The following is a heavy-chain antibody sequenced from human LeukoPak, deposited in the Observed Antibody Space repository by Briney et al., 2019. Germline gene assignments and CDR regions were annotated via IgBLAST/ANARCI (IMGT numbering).Heavy chain of an antibody. CDR1: GGSISSYY. CDR3: ARSGYSSSWKPLNWFDP. Sequence: SETLSLTCTVSGGSISSYYWSWIRQPPGKGLEWIGYIFYTGSTNYNPSLKSRVTISVDTSKNQFSLKLSSVTAADTAVYYCARSGYSSSWKPLNWFDPWGQGTLVTVSS. J-gene: IGHJ5*02. D-gene: IGHD6-13*01. V-gene: IGHV4-59*08. CDR2: IFYTGST.